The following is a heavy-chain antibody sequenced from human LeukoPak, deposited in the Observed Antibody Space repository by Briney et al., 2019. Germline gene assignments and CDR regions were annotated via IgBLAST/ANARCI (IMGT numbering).Heavy chain of an antibody. J-gene: IGHJ4*02. V-gene: IGHV4-61*05. Sequence: SETLSLTCTVSGGSISSSSYYWSWIRQPPGKGLEWIGYIYYSGSTNYNPSLKSRVTISVDTSKNQFSLKLSSVTAADTAVYYCARLGGQVDYWGQGTLVTVSS. CDR2: IYYSGST. CDR3: ARLGGQVDY. CDR1: GGSISSSSYY.